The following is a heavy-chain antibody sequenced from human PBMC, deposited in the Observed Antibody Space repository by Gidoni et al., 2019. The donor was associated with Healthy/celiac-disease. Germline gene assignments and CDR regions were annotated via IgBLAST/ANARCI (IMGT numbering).Heavy chain of an antibody. V-gene: IGHV4-34*01. CDR3: ARGYCSSTSCYVPYYYYYGMDV. D-gene: IGHD2-2*01. CDR1: GGSFSGYY. Sequence: QVQLQQWGAGLLKPFQTLSLTCAVYGGSFSGYYWSWIRQPPGKGLEWIGEINHSGSTNYNPSLKSRVTISVDTSKNQFSLKLSSVTAADTAVYYCARGYCSSTSCYVPYYYYYGMDVWGQGTTVTVS. J-gene: IGHJ6*02. CDR2: INHSGST.